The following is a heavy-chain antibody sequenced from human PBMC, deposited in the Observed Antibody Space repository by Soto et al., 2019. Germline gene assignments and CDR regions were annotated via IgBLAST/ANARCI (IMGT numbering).Heavy chain of an antibody. CDR1: GGSISSNY. D-gene: IGHD6-13*01. CDR2: VYNSGST. V-gene: IGHV4-59*01. Sequence: LSLTCTVSGGSISSNYWTWIRQPPGKGLEWIGYVYNSGSTNYNPSLKSRVTISEDTSKSQFSLKVNSMTAADTAVYYCARYRREAAAGYTLDYWGQGILVTVSS. CDR3: ARYRREAAAGYTLDY. J-gene: IGHJ4*02.